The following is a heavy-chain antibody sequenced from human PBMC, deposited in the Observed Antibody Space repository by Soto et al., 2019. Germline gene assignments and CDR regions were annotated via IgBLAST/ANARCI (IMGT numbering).Heavy chain of an antibody. D-gene: IGHD4-17*01. J-gene: IGHJ4*02. Sequence: SLRLSCAASGFTFSTYAMIWVRQAPGKGLEWVSVITGSGGSTYYADSVKGRFTISRDTSKNTLFLQMNSLRAEDTAVYYCAKDRYGDYGLIDYWGQGTMVTVSA. CDR3: AKDRYGDYGLIDY. V-gene: IGHV3-23*01. CDR2: ITGSGGST. CDR1: GFTFSTYA.